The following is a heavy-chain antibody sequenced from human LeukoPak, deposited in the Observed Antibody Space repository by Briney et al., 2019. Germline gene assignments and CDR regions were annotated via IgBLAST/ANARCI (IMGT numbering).Heavy chain of an antibody. Sequence: ASVKVSCKASGDTFTTYDINWVRQAPGQGLEWMGWMNPKSGNTVYAQKFQGRVIMTRDTSKSTAYMELSSLRSEETAVYYCGRAITIFDYYYMDVWGKGYTVTVSS. V-gene: IGHV1-8*01. CDR2: MNPKSGNT. CDR1: GDTFTTYD. CDR3: GRAITIFDYYYMDV. D-gene: IGHD3-3*01. J-gene: IGHJ6*03.